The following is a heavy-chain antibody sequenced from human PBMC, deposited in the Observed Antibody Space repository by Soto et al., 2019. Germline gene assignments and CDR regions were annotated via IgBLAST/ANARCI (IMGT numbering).Heavy chain of an antibody. D-gene: IGHD3-9*01. Sequence: SGPTLVNPTQTLTLTCTFSGFSLSTSGVGVGWIRQPPGKALEWLAVIYWDDDKRYSPSLKSRLSITKDTSKNQVVLTMTNMDPVDTATHYCAQKGPDDWPLDPWGQGTLVTVSS. CDR2: IYWDDDK. J-gene: IGHJ5*02. CDR1: GFSLSTSGVG. V-gene: IGHV2-5*02. CDR3: AQKGPDDWPLDP.